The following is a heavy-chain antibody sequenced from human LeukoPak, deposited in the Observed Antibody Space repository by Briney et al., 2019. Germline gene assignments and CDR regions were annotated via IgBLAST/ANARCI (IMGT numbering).Heavy chain of an antibody. Sequence: PSETLSLTCTVSGGSFSGNYYWNWIRQPPGGGLEWIGYISQSVPTSYNPSLKSRVTISVDTSKNQFSLRLNSVTAADTAVYYCARDLGSSSPFAYWGQGILVTVSS. J-gene: IGHJ4*02. CDR3: ARDLGSSSPFAY. D-gene: IGHD6-6*01. V-gene: IGHV4-30-2*01. CDR1: GGSFSGNYY. CDR2: ISQSVPT.